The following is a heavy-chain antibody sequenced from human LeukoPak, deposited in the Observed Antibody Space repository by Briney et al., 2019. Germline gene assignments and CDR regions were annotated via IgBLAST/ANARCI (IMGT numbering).Heavy chain of an antibody. Sequence: PGGSLILSCAASGFTFSSYEMNWVRQAPGKGLEWVSYISSSGTTIYYADSVKGRFTVSRDNAKNSQYLQMNSLRAEDTAVYYCARIMTTVTRMDYWGQGTLVTVSS. D-gene: IGHD4-17*01. V-gene: IGHV3-48*03. CDR3: ARIMTTVTRMDY. CDR2: ISSSGTTI. CDR1: GFTFSSYE. J-gene: IGHJ4*02.